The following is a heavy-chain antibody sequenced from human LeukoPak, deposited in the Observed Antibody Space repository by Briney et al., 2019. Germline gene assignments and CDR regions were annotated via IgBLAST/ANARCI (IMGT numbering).Heavy chain of an antibody. Sequence: PSQTLSLTCTVSGGSVTRGAYSWTWIRQPVGKGLEWIGRIYTSGDTKYNPSLKSRVTISVGASNNQFSLKLTSVTAADTAVYYCARGGHSSSWYWAFDIWGQGTMVTVSS. D-gene: IGHD6-13*01. J-gene: IGHJ3*02. CDR2: IYTSGDT. CDR3: ARGGHSSSWYWAFDI. CDR1: GGSVTRGAYS. V-gene: IGHV4-61*02.